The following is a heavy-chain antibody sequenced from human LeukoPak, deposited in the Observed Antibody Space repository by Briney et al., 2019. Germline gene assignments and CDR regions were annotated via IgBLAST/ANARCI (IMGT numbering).Heavy chain of an antibody. CDR3: ASGYYYGSGSYAGMDV. D-gene: IGHD3-10*01. CDR2: INAGNGNT. Sequence: GASVKVSCKASGYTFTSHAMHWVRQAPGQRLEWMGWINAGNGNTKYSQKFQGGVTITRDTSVSTAYMELSSLRSEDTAVYYCASGYYYGSGSYAGMDVWGKGTTVTVSS. V-gene: IGHV1-3*01. J-gene: IGHJ6*04. CDR1: GYTFTSHA.